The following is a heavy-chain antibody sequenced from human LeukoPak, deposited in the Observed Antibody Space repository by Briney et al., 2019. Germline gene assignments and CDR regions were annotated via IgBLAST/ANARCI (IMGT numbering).Heavy chain of an antibody. J-gene: IGHJ6*02. CDR2: IIPILGIA. D-gene: IGHD3-3*01. CDR1: GGTFSSYA. CDR3: ARDHTISTNLYYYYYGMDV. V-gene: IGHV1-69*04. Sequence: GASVKVSFKASGGTFSSYAISWVRQAPGQGLEWMGRIIPILGIANYAQKFQGRVTITADKSTSTAYMELSSLRSEDTAVYYCARDHTISTNLYYYYYGMDVWGQGTTVTVSS.